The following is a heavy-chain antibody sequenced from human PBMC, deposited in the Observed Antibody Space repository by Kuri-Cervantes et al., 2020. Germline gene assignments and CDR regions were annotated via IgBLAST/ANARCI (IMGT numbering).Heavy chain of an antibody. Sequence: GESLKISCAASGFIFDDYAMSWVRQAPGKGLEWVSGINWNGGSTGYADSVKGRFTISRDNAKNSLYLQMNSLRAEDTALYYCARAPYYYDSSRRAGNHWYFDLWGRGTLVTVSS. D-gene: IGHD3-22*01. J-gene: IGHJ2*01. CDR1: GFIFDDYA. CDR2: INWNGGST. CDR3: ARAPYYYDSSRRAGNHWYFDL. V-gene: IGHV3-20*04.